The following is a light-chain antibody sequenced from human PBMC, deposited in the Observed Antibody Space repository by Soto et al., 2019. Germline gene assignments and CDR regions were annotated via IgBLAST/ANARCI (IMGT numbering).Light chain of an antibody. J-gene: IGKJ1*01. V-gene: IGKV3-15*01. Sequence: EIVMTQSPATLSVTPGESATLSCRASQSVSSNLAWFQQKPGQAPRLLIYGASTRATGIPARFSGSGSGTEFTLTISSLQSEDFAVYYCQQYNNWPPWTFGQGTKVEI. CDR1: QSVSSN. CDR2: GAS. CDR3: QQYNNWPPWT.